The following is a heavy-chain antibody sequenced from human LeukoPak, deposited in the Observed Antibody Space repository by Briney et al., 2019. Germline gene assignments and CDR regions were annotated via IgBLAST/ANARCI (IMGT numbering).Heavy chain of an antibody. V-gene: IGHV1-69*06. CDR3: ARDSGERGSGSYLIAY. CDR1: GGTFSSYA. Sequence: AAVTVSCKASGGTFSSYARSWVRQAPGQGLEWMGGIIPIFGTANYAQKFQGRVTITADKSTSTAYMELSSLRSEDTAVYSCARDSGERGSGSYLIAYWGQGTLVTVSS. J-gene: IGHJ4*02. CDR2: IIPIFGTA. D-gene: IGHD3-10*01.